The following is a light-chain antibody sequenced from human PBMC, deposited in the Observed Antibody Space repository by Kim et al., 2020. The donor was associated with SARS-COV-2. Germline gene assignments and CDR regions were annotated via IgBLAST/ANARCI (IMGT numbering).Light chain of an antibody. Sequence: SYELTQPPSVSVAPGETASITCGGNNIGSKGVHWYQQKPGQAPVLVIYSNNARPSGIPEQFSGSYSENTATLTISWVEAVDEADYYCQVWDDNSDHPLFG. V-gene: IGLV3-21*04. CDR2: SNN. CDR3: QVWDDNSDHPL. J-gene: IGLJ2*01. CDR1: NIGSKG.